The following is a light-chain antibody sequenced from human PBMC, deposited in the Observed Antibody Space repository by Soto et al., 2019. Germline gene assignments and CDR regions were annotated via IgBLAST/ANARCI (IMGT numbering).Light chain of an antibody. V-gene: IGKV4-1*01. CDR3: QQYYSTPFT. Sequence: DIVMTQSPDSLAVSLGERATINCKSSQSVLYSSNNKNYLAWYQQKPGQPPKLLIYWASTRESGVPDRFSGSGSGTDFTLTISSLLAEDAAVYYCQQYYSTPFTFGPGTTVDIK. J-gene: IGKJ3*01. CDR1: QSVLYSSNNKNY. CDR2: WAS.